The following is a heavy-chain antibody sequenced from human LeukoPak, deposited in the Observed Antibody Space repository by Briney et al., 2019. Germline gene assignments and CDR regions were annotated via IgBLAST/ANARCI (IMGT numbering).Heavy chain of an antibody. V-gene: IGHV1-69*13. CDR1: GVTFSSYA. Sequence: SVRVSCKASGVTFSSYAISWMRQAPGQGLEWMGGIIPMFGTANYAQKFRGRVTITADESTITVYMELSSLRSEDTAIFYCARSMVRGVPYFDYWGQGTLVSVSS. CDR2: IIPMFGTA. D-gene: IGHD3-10*01. CDR3: ARSMVRGVPYFDY. J-gene: IGHJ4*02.